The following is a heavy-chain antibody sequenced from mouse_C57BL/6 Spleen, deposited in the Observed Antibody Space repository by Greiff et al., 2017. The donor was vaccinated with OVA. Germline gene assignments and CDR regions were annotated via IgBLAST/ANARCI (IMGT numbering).Heavy chain of an antibody. Sequence: VQLQQPGAELVRPGSSLKLSCKASASTFTGSWMHWLKQRPIQGLEWIGNIDPSDSETHYNQKFKDKATLTVDKSSSTAYMQLSSLTSEDSAVYYCAKALYGNYEDYFDYWGQGTTLTVSS. CDR1: ASTFTGSW. CDR2: IDPSDSET. V-gene: IGHV1-52*01. CDR3: AKALYGNYEDYFDY. J-gene: IGHJ2*01. D-gene: IGHD2-10*02.